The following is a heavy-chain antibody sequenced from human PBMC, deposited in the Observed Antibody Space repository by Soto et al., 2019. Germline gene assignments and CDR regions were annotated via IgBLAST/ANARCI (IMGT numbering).Heavy chain of an antibody. CDR1: GFTFRSYT. CDR2: IRGFSPYT. Sequence: GGSLRLSCVASGFTFRSYTMNWVRQSPGKGLEWVSAIRGFSPYTFYADSVKGRFSISRDNAKNSLYLQMNSLRAEDTAVYYCARVGAPGGYYYYFDYWGRGTQVTAPQ. J-gene: IGHJ4*02. D-gene: IGHD3-22*01. CDR3: ARVGAPGGYYYYFDY. V-gene: IGHV3-21*01.